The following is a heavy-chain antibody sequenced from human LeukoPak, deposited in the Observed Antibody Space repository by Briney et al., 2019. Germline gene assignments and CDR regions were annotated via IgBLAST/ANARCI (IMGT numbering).Heavy chain of an antibody. CDR3: AREGGSSYGYGVDDYYYYYLDV. Sequence: PSETLSLTCTVSGGSISSGSYYGSWIRQPAGEGLEWIGRGYTGGSTDYIPSLKSRATISVDTSKNQFSLKLSSVTAADTAVYYCAREGGSSYGYGVDDYYYYYLDVWGKGTPVTVSS. J-gene: IGHJ6*03. CDR1: GGSISSGSYY. D-gene: IGHD5-18*01. V-gene: IGHV4-61*02. CDR2: GYTGGST.